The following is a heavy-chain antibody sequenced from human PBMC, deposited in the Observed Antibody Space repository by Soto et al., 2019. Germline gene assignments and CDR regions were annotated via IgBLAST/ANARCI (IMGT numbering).Heavy chain of an antibody. Sequence: GGSLRLSCAASGFIFSDYYMSWIRQAPGKGLEWVSYISKSGSSIYYADSVKGRFTISRDNAKNSLYLQMNSLRDEDTAVYYCARDRNAFGSYFDYWGQGTLVTVSS. J-gene: IGHJ4*02. D-gene: IGHD1-26*01. CDR2: ISKSGSSI. CDR3: ARDRNAFGSYFDY. CDR1: GFIFSDYY. V-gene: IGHV3-11*04.